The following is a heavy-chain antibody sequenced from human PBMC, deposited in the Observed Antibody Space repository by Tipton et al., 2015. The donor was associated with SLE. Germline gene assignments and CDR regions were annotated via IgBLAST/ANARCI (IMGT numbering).Heavy chain of an antibody. J-gene: IGHJ6*03. Sequence: TLSLTCAVYGGSFSSFYWSWIRQPPGKGLEWIGEINHSGSTSYNPSLKSRVTISVDTSKNQFSLKLSSVTAADTAVYYCARVDSSGWHYYYYYMDVWGKGTTVTVSS. D-gene: IGHD6-19*01. V-gene: IGHV4-34*01. CDR1: GGSFSSFY. CDR3: ARVDSSGWHYYYYYMDV. CDR2: INHSGST.